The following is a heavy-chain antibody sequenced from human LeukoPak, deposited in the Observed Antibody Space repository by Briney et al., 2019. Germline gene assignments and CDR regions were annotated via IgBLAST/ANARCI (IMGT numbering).Heavy chain of an antibody. Sequence: SETLSLTCAVSGYSISSGYYWGWIRQPPGKGLEWIGSIYHSGSTYYNPSLKSRVTISVDTSKNQFSLKLSSVTAADTAVYYCARSGYMVRGVLDYWGQGILVTVSS. V-gene: IGHV4-38-2*01. CDR2: IYHSGST. J-gene: IGHJ4*02. CDR3: ARSGYMVRGVLDY. D-gene: IGHD3-10*01. CDR1: GYSISSGYY.